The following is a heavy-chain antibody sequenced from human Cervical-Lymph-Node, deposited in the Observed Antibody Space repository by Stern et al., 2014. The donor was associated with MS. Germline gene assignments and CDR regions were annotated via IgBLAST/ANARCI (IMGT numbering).Heavy chain of an antibody. D-gene: IGHD4-17*01. Sequence: QVQLVQSGPGLVKPSETLSLTCSVSGGSVRSGTYYWSWFRQPPGKGLEWIGYVSYSASTNDNPSLDSRATISVDTSKNQFSLTLRSVTAADTAVYYCARGRGINGDYYYFDDWGQGTLVPVSS. CDR2: VSYSAST. V-gene: IGHV4-61*01. J-gene: IGHJ4*02. CDR3: ARGRGINGDYYYFDD. CDR1: GGSVRSGTYY.